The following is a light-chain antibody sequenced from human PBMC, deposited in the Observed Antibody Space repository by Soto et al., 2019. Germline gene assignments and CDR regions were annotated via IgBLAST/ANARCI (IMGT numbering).Light chain of an antibody. V-gene: IGKV3-15*01. Sequence: IVITQSASTLSVSPGERATLSCRAGQGVTTNFAWYQQKSGQSPRLLIYDVSTRATGVPARFSGTGSETDFTLTISGLQSDDSAVYFCQQYNNWPFSFGQGTRLEI. CDR2: DVS. CDR3: QQYNNWPFS. CDR1: QGVTTN. J-gene: IGKJ5*01.